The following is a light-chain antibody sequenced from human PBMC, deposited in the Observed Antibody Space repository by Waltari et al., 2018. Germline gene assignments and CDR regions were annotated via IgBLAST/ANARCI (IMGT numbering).Light chain of an antibody. CDR3: QHYVSLPVT. Sequence: SCRARQSVGRSLAWYQQKPGQPPRLRICGTSNRATGIPDRFSGGGSGTDFSLTITRLEPEDVAVYYCQHYVSLPVTFGQGTKVEIK. J-gene: IGKJ1*01. CDR1: QSVGRS. V-gene: IGKV3-20*01. CDR2: GTS.